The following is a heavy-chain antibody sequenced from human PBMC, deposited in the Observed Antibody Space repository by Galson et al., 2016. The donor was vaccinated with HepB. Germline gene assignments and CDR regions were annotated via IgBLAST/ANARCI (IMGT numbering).Heavy chain of an antibody. D-gene: IGHD5-24*01. V-gene: IGHV3-30*18. CDR3: AKGRWLEDWFDP. CDR2: ITYDGDKE. J-gene: IGHJ5*02. Sequence: SLRLSCAASGFTFSSYGFHWIRQAPGKGPEGVASITYDGDKEHYADSVKGRFTISRDDSNNTLYLQMNTLRPDDTAIYYCAKGRWLEDWFDPWGQGTRVIVSS. CDR1: GFTFSSYG.